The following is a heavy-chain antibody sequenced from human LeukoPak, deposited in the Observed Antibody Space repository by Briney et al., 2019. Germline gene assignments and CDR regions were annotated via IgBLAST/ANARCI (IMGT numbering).Heavy chain of an antibody. V-gene: IGHV4-39*01. CDR1: GGSISSSSYY. CDR3: ASPIAAAWYYFDY. D-gene: IGHD6-13*01. CDR2: IYYSGST. J-gene: IGHJ4*02. Sequence: SETLSLTCTVSGGSISSSSYYWGWIRQPPGKGLEWIGSIYYSGSTYYNPSLKSRVTIPVDTSKNQFSLKLSSVTAADTAVYYCASPIAAAWYYFDYWGQGTLVTVSS.